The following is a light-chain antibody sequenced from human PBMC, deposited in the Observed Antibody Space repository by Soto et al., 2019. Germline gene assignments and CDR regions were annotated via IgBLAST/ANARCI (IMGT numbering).Light chain of an antibody. CDR3: PQYGGVLWT. V-gene: IGKV3-15*01. CDR1: QGVSSS. J-gene: IGKJ1*01. CDR2: AAS. Sequence: ATLSVQKKERDTLSCMASQGVSSSLAWYQQRPGQAPRLLIYAASIRATGIPARFSGSGSGTEFTLTISGLQFEDFAVFYCPQYGGVLWTFCHGSIVDIK.